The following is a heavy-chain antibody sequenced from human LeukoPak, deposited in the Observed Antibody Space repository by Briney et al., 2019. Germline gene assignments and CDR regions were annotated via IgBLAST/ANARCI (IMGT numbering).Heavy chain of an antibody. Sequence: SETLSLTCAVYGGSFSGYYWSWIRQPPGKGLEWIGEINHSGSTNYNPSLKSRVTISADTSKNQFSLKLSSVTAADTAVYYCARALELREGYYYYMDVWGKGTTVTVS. CDR1: GGSFSGYY. J-gene: IGHJ6*03. D-gene: IGHD1-7*01. V-gene: IGHV4-34*01. CDR2: INHSGST. CDR3: ARALELREGYYYYMDV.